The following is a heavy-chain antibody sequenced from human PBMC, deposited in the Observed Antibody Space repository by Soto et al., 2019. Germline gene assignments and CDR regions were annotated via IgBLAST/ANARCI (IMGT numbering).Heavy chain of an antibody. D-gene: IGHD4-17*01. Sequence: ASVKVSCKASGYTFTSYGISWVRQAPGQGLEWMGWISAYNGNTNYAQKLQGRVTMTTDTSTSTAYMELRSLRSDDTAVYYCARDDYGDDYYYYGMDVWGQGTTVTVSS. CDR2: ISAYNGNT. J-gene: IGHJ6*02. CDR3: ARDDYGDDYYYYGMDV. V-gene: IGHV1-18*01. CDR1: GYTFTSYG.